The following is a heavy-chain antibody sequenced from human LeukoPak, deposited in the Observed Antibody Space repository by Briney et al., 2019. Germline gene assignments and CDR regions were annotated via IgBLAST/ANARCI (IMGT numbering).Heavy chain of an antibody. D-gene: IGHD3-10*01. CDR3: AKTGGYYYGSGSYYLDY. V-gene: IGHV3-23*01. CDR2: ISGSGGST. J-gene: IGHJ4*02. CDR1: GFTFSSYA. Sequence: GGSLRLSCAASGFTFSSYAMSWVRQAPGKELEWVSAISGSGGSTYYADSVKGRFTISRDNSKNTLYLQMNSLRAEDTAIYYCAKTGGYYYGSGSYYLDYWGQGTLVTVSS.